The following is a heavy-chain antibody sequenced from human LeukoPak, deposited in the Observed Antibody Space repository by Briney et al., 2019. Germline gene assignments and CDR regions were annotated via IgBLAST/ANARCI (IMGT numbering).Heavy chain of an antibody. D-gene: IGHD3-22*01. CDR3: ARDPPVYYYDSSGYYDY. Sequence: ASVKVSCKASGYXFTSYGISWVRQAPGQGLEWMGWISAYNGNTNYAQKLQGRVTMTTDTSTSTAYMELRSLRSDDTAVYYCARDPPVYYYDSSGYYDYWGQGTLVTVSS. CDR1: GYXFTSYG. CDR2: ISAYNGNT. V-gene: IGHV1-18*01. J-gene: IGHJ4*02.